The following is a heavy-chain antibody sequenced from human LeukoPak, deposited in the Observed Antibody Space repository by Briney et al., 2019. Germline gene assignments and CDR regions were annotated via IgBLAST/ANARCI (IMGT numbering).Heavy chain of an antibody. V-gene: IGHV4-34*01. CDR1: GGSFSGYY. CDR3: ARGYSSSHRFDY. J-gene: IGHJ4*02. D-gene: IGHD6-13*01. CDR2: INHSGST. Sequence: PSETLSLTCAVYGGSFSGYYWSWIRQPPGKGLEWIGEINHSGSTNYNPSLKSRVPISVDTSKNQFSLKLSSLTAADTAVYYCARGYSSSHRFDYWGQGTLVTVSS.